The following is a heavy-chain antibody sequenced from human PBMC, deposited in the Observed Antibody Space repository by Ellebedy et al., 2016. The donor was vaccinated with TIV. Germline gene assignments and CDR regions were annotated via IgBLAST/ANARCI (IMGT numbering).Heavy chain of an antibody. Sequence: LSLTCXASGITFSRYWMHWVRQVPGKGLVWVSRIDNDGTRTDYADSVKGRFTISRDNAKSTLYLQMNSLRAEDSALYYCASGMVVSMTGTSDYWGQGTLVTVSS. CDR2: IDNDGTRT. J-gene: IGHJ4*02. CDR3: ASGMVVSMTGTSDY. CDR1: GITFSRYW. V-gene: IGHV3-74*01. D-gene: IGHD2-8*02.